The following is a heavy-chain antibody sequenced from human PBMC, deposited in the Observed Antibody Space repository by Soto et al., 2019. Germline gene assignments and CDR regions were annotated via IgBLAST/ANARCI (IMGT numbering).Heavy chain of an antibody. CDR2: ISSSSSYI. J-gene: IGHJ4*02. Sequence: GGSLRLSCAASGFTFSSYSMNWVRQAPGKGLEWVSSISSSSSYIYYADSVKGRFTISRDNAKDSLYLQMNSLRAEDTAVYYCAREWNYDSPPIFDYWGQGTLVTSPQ. CDR3: AREWNYDSPPIFDY. V-gene: IGHV3-21*01. D-gene: IGHD3-22*01. CDR1: GFTFSSYS.